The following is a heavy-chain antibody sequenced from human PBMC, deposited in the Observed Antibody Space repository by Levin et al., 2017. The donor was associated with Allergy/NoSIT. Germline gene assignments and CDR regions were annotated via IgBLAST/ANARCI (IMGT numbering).Heavy chain of an antibody. Sequence: WGSLRLSCAASGFTFSSYWMSWVRQAPGKGLEWVANIKQDGSEKYYVDSVKGRFTISRDNAKNSLYLQMNSLRAEDTAVYYCARSEWELLPSFPDYWGQGTLVTVSS. V-gene: IGHV3-7*01. CDR2: IKQDGSEK. D-gene: IGHD1-26*01. J-gene: IGHJ4*02. CDR3: ARSEWELLPSFPDY. CDR1: GFTFSSYW.